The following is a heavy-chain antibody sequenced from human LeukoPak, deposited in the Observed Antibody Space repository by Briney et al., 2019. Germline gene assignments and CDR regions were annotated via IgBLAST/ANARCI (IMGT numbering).Heavy chain of an antibody. D-gene: IGHD6-6*01. V-gene: IGHV4-4*07. Sequence: PSETLSLTCTVSGGSISSYYWSWIRQPAGKGLEWIGRIYTSGSTNYNPSPKSRVTMSVDTSKNQFSLKLSSVTAADTAVYYCASHSSSSDPFDYWGQGTLVTVSS. J-gene: IGHJ4*02. CDR1: GGSISSYY. CDR3: ASHSSSSDPFDY. CDR2: IYTSGST.